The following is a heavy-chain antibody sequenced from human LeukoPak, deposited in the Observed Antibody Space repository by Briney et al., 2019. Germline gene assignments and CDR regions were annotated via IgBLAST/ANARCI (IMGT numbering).Heavy chain of an antibody. Sequence: PGRSLRLSCGASGFTFSSYGMHWVRQAPGKGLEWVAVIWYDGSNKYYADSVKGRFTISRDNSKNTLYLQMNSLRAEDTAVYYCARDYDILTGYYGFDYWGQGTLVTVSS. V-gene: IGHV3-33*01. J-gene: IGHJ4*02. CDR1: GFTFSSYG. CDR3: ARDYDILTGYYGFDY. CDR2: IWYDGSNK. D-gene: IGHD3-9*01.